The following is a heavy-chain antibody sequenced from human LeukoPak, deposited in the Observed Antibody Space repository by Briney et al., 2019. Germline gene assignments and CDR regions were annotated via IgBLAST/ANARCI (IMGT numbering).Heavy chain of an antibody. Sequence: ASVKVSCKASGYTFTSYGISWVRRAPGQGLEWMGWISAYNGNTNYAQKLQGRVTMTTDTSTSTAYMELRSLRSDDTAVYYCARDSSASSSWHVFDYWGQGTLVTVSS. V-gene: IGHV1-18*04. D-gene: IGHD6-13*01. CDR2: ISAYNGNT. J-gene: IGHJ4*02. CDR1: GYTFTSYG. CDR3: ARDSSASSSWHVFDY.